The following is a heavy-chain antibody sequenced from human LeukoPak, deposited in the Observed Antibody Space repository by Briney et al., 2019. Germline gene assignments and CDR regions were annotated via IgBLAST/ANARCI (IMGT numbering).Heavy chain of an antibody. CDR3: ARDITIFGVVIHHYYYYMDV. J-gene: IGHJ6*03. CDR2: INPNSGGT. D-gene: IGHD3-3*01. Sequence: ASVKVSCKASGYTFTGYYMHWVRQAPGQGLEWMGWINPNSGGTNYAQKFQGRVTMTRDTSISTAYMELSRLRSDDTAVYYCARDITIFGVVIHHYYYYMDVWGKGTTVTVSS. CDR1: GYTFTGYY. V-gene: IGHV1-2*02.